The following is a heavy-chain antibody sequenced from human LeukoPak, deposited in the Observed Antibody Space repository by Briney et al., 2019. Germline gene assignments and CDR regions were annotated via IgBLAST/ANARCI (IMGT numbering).Heavy chain of an antibody. CDR1: GFTFTDHY. Sequence: GGSLRLSCAASGFTFTDHYMDWVRQAPGKGLEWVGRIRYKADRYTTEYAASVKGTFTILRDDSKNLLYLQMNSLKSEDTAVYYCTRGDYSNYDYWGQGTLVTVSS. J-gene: IGHJ4*02. CDR3: TRGDYSNYDY. CDR2: IRYKADRYTT. D-gene: IGHD4-11*01. V-gene: IGHV3-72*01.